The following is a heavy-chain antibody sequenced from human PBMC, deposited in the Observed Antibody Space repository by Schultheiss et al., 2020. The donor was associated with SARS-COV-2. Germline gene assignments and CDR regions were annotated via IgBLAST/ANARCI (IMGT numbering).Heavy chain of an antibody. J-gene: IGHJ6*02. CDR2: ISSSGSTI. CDR3: ARPQNGYYYGMDV. D-gene: IGHD1-1*01. V-gene: IGHV3-48*03. CDR1: GFTFSSYE. Sequence: GGSLRLSCAASGFTFSSYEMNWVRQAPGKGLEWVSYISSSGSTIYYADSVKGRFTISRDNAKNSLYLQMNSLRAEDTAVYYCARPQNGYYYGMDVWGQGTTVTVSS.